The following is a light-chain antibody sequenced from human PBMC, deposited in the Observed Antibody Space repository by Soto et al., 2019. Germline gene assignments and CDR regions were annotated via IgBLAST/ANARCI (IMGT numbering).Light chain of an antibody. J-gene: IGKJ3*01. CDR1: QDINNW. CDR3: QHLNSRGT. CDR2: AAS. V-gene: IGKV1-12*01. Sequence: DIQMTQSPSSVSASVGDRVTITCRASQDINNWLAWYQHKAGQAPKLLIFAASNLQSGVPSRFSGSGSGTEFTLVISSLHAEDFATYYCQHLNSRGTFGPGTKVDIK.